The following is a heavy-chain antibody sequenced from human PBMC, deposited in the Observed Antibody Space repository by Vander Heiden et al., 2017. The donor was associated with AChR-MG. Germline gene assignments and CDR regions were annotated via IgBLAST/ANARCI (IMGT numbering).Heavy chain of an antibody. CDR1: GGSITRGSFY. Sequence: QVQPQESGPGLVKPSETLPLTCTVSGGSITRGSFYWCWIRQSAGKGLEWIGRLYTTGSSNYNPFLKSRVSISVDTSNNKYSLQLSSVTAADTAVDDGAGEGSPAGYSRSKGIDAWGKGAMVTVYS. V-gene: IGHV4-61*02. J-gene: IGHJ4*02. CDR3: AGEGSPAGYSRSKGIDA. CDR2: LYTTGSS. D-gene: IGHD1-26*01.